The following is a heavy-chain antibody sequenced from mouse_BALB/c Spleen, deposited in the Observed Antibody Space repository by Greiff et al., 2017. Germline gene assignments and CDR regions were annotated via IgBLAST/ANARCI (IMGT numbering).Heavy chain of an antibody. Sequence: QVHVKQSGAELAKPGASVKMSCKASGYTFTSYWMHWVKQRPGQGLEWIGYINPSTGYTEYNQKFKDKATLTADKSSSTAYMQLSSLTSEDSAVYYCARNYRAMDYWGQGTSVTVSS. CDR1: GYTFTSYW. V-gene: IGHV1-7*01. CDR2: INPSTGYT. D-gene: IGHD2-1*01. CDR3: ARNYRAMDY. J-gene: IGHJ4*01.